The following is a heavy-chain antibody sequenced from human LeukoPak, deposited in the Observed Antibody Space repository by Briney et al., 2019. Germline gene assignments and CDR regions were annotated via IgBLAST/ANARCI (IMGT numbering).Heavy chain of an antibody. CDR1: GGSISSYY. V-gene: IGHV4-59*12. CDR2: IYYSGST. D-gene: IGHD4-17*01. CDR3: ARGDYGDYHDAFDI. J-gene: IGHJ3*02. Sequence: SETLSLTCTVSGGSISSYYWSWIRQPPGKGLEWIGYIYYSGSTNYNPSLKSRVTISVDTSKDQFSLKLSSVTAADTAVYYCARGDYGDYHDAFDIWGQGTMVTVSS.